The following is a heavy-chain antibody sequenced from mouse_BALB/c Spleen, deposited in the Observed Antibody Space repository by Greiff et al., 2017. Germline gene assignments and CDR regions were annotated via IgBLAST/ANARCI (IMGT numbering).Heavy chain of an antibody. CDR1: GYTFTSYW. Sequence: QVQLQQSGAELAKPGASVKMSCKASGYTFTSYWMHWVKQRPGQGLEWIGYINPSTGYTEYNQKFKDKATLTADKSSSTAYMQLSSLTSEDSAVYYCARYITTARGFAYWGQGTLVTVSA. J-gene: IGHJ3*01. V-gene: IGHV1-7*01. CDR3: ARYITTARGFAY. CDR2: INPSTGYT. D-gene: IGHD1-2*01.